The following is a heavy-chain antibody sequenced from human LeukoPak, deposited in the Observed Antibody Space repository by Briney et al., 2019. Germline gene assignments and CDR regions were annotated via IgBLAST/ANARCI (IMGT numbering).Heavy chain of an antibody. CDR2: INPSGGTT. CDR1: GYTFTSYY. D-gene: IGHD5-18*01. CDR3: ARDRAVDTTMVIFDY. J-gene: IGHJ4*02. V-gene: IGHV1-46*01. Sequence: ASVKVSCKASGYTFTSYYMHWVRQAPGQGLEWMGIINPSGGTTSCAQKFQGRVTMTRDTSTSTVYMELSSLRSEDTAVYYCARDRAVDTTMVIFDYWGQGTLVTVSS.